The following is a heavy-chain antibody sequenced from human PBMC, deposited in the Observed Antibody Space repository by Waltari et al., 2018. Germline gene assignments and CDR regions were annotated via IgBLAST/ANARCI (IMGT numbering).Heavy chain of an antibody. CDR3: ASRGMLHFDHRFDY. CDR2: IYYSGGT. CDR1: GGSISSYY. D-gene: IGHD3-9*01. J-gene: IGHJ4*02. Sequence: QVQLQESGPGLVKPSETLSLTCTVSGGSISSYYWSWIRQPPGKGLEWIGYIYYSGGTNYNPSLKSRVTISVDTSKNQFSLKLSSVTAADTAVYYCASRGMLHFDHRFDYWGQGTLVTVSS. V-gene: IGHV4-59*01.